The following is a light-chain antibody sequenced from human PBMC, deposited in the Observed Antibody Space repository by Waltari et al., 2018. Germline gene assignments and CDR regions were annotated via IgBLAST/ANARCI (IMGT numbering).Light chain of an antibody. J-gene: IGKJ1*01. CDR3: QHYVRLPAT. Sequence: EIGLTQSPGSLASAPGERVTLSCRATQGVSRALAWYQQKPGQAPRLLIFGAPNRATGIPDRFSGSGSDTDFSLTISRLEPEDFAVDYCQHYVRLPATFGRGTKVEIK. V-gene: IGKV3-20*01. CDR1: QGVSRA. CDR2: GAP.